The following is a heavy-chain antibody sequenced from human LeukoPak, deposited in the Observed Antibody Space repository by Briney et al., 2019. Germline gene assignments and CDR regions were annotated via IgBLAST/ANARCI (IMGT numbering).Heavy chain of an antibody. CDR3: AKDPGVVPAHYSDY. CDR2: TGSTGVST. Sequence: GGSLRLSCAASGFTFSSYAMNWVRQAPGKGLEWVSGTGSTGVSTFYADSVKGRFTVSRDNSKNTLSLQMSSLRAEDTAVYYCAKDPGVVPAHYSDYWGQGTLVTVSS. D-gene: IGHD2-2*01. CDR1: GFTFSSYA. V-gene: IGHV3-23*01. J-gene: IGHJ4*02.